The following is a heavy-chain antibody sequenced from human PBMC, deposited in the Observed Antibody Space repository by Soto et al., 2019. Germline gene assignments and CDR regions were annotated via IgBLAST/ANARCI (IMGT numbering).Heavy chain of an antibody. CDR1: GASVSSTYW. V-gene: IGHV4-4*02. Sequence: PSETLSLTCAVSGASVSSTYWWSWVRQPPGKGPEWIGEINHRGSANYNPSLKSRVTISVDISKSQFSLTVTSVTAADTAVYYCARVRGNQLLGWFDPWGQGTLVTVSS. D-gene: IGHD2-2*01. J-gene: IGHJ5*02. CDR2: INHRGSA. CDR3: ARVRGNQLLGWFDP.